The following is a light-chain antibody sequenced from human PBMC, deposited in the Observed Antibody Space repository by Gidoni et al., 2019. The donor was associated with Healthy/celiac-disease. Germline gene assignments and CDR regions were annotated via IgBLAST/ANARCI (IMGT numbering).Light chain of an antibody. CDR3: QQYDNLPFT. CDR1: QDISNY. V-gene: IGKV1-33*01. J-gene: IGKJ3*01. CDR2: DAS. Sequence: DIQMTHFPSSLSASVGDRVTITCQASQDISNYLNWYQQKPGKAPKLLIYDASNLETGVPSRFSGSGSGTDFTFTISSLQPEDIATYYCQQYDNLPFTFGPXTKVDIK.